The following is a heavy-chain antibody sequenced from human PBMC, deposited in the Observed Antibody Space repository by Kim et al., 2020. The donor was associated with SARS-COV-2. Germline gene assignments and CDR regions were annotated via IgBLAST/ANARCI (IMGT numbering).Heavy chain of an antibody. V-gene: IGHV3-20*01. CDR1: GFTFNDYG. D-gene: IGHD2-8*01. CDR3: ARGLMGGPIDF. Sequence: GGSLRLSCAVSGFTFNDYGMSWVRQAPGKGLEWVSGIKRNGDSTGYADSVKGRFTISRDNAKNSLYLQMNSLRAEDTALYHGARGLMGGPIDFWGQGILVTVSS. CDR2: IKRNGDST. J-gene: IGHJ4*02.